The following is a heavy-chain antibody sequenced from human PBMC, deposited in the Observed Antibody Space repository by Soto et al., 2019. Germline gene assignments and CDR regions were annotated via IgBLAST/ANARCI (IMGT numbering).Heavy chain of an antibody. CDR2: IHYSGST. D-gene: IGHD6-19*01. Sequence: QVQLQESGPGLMKPSETLSLTCTVSGGPISSYHWSWIRQTPGKGLEWIGYIHYSGSTNYNPSLRSRVTISLDTSRNQFSLRLSSVTAAGTAVYYCTGDRNNRVWYKYWGQGALVTVSS. CDR3: TGDRNNRVWYKY. CDR1: GGPISSYH. V-gene: IGHV4-59*01. J-gene: IGHJ4*02.